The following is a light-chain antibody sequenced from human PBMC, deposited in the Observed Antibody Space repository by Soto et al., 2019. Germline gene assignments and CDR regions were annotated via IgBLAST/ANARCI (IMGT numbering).Light chain of an antibody. J-gene: IGKJ3*01. CDR1: QSVSSY. CDR2: DAS. Sequence: EIVLTQSPGTLSLSPGARATLSCRASQSVSSYLAWYQQKPGQAPRLLIYDASNRATGIPTRFSGSGSGTDFALTISSLEPEDFAVYYCQPRSNWPSFGPGTKVDIK. V-gene: IGKV3-11*01. CDR3: QPRSNWPS.